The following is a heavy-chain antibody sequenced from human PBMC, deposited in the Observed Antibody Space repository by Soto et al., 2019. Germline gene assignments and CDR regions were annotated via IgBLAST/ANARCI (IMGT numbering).Heavy chain of an antibody. CDR1: GGTFSTYT. CDR2: IIPILGIA. D-gene: IGHD2-15*01. Sequence: ASVKVSCKASGGTFSTYTINWVRQAPGQGLEWMGRIIPILGIAHYAQKFQGRVTITADKSTSTAYMELSSLRSEDTAVYYCARDRNCSGGSCYPKAYGDYADVFDIWGQGTMVT. V-gene: IGHV1-69*04. CDR3: ARDRNCSGGSCYPKAYGDYADVFDI. J-gene: IGHJ3*02.